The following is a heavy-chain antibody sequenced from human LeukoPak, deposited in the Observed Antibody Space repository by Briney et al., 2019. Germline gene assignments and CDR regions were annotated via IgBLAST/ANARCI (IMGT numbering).Heavy chain of an antibody. J-gene: IGHJ4*02. V-gene: IGHV1-69*06. Sequence: SVKVSCKASGGTFSSYDISWVRQAPGQGLEWMGGIMPMFGTANYAQKFQGRVTITADKSTSTAYMELSSLRSEDTAVYYCASGRTDIVVVPATLRNYYFDYWGQGTLVTVSS. D-gene: IGHD2-2*01. CDR3: ASGRTDIVVVPATLRNYYFDY. CDR1: GGTFSSYD. CDR2: IMPMFGTA.